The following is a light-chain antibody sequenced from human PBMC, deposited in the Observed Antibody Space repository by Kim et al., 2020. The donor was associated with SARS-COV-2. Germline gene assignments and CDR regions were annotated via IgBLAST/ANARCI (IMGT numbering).Light chain of an antibody. CDR1: QSVSSN. CDR2: DAS. CDR3: QQYNNWPRT. Sequence: EIVMTQSPATLSVSPGERATLSCRASQSVSSNLAWYQQKPGQAPRLLIYDASTRATGIPARFSGSGSGTEFTLTISSLQSEDFAVYYCQQYNNWPRTFGQETKVDIK. V-gene: IGKV3-15*01. J-gene: IGKJ1*01.